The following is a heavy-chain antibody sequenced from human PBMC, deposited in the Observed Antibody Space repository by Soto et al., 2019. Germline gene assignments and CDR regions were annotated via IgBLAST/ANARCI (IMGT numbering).Heavy chain of an antibody. Sequence: SVTVSCKASGGTLSSYTISWVRQAPGQGLEWMGRIIPILGIANYAQKFQGRVTITADKSTSTAYMELSSLRSEDTAVYYCARATYSNPLNYYYYMDVWGKGTTVTVSS. CDR2: IIPILGIA. D-gene: IGHD4-4*01. CDR1: GGTLSSYT. V-gene: IGHV1-69*02. CDR3: ARATYSNPLNYYYYMDV. J-gene: IGHJ6*03.